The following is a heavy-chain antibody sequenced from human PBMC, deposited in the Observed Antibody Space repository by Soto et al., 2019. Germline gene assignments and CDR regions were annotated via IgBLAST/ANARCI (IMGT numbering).Heavy chain of an antibody. CDR1: GFSLSTSGVG. V-gene: IGHV2-5*02. J-gene: IGHJ5*02. CDR2: IYWDDDK. CDR3: ALTLLGLDWFDP. Sequence: QITLKESGPTLVKPTQTLTLTCTFSGFSLSTSGVGVGWIRQPPGKALEWLALIYWDDDKRYSPSLKSRLTIXNXXSKNQVVLTMTNMDPVDTATYHCALTLLGLDWFDPWGQGTLVTVSS. D-gene: IGHD3-16*01.